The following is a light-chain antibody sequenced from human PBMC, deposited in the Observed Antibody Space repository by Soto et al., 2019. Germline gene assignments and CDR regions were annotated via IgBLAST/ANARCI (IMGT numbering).Light chain of an antibody. CDR3: SSYAGSSNFV. J-gene: IGLJ1*01. CDR1: SSDVGAYNY. Sequence: QSVLTQPPSASGSPGQSVTISCTGTSSDVGAYNYVSWYQQHPGEAPKLMIYEVNKRPSGVPDRFSGSKSGNTASLTVSGLQAEDEADYFCSSYAGSSNFVFGTGTKVTVL. CDR2: EVN. V-gene: IGLV2-8*01.